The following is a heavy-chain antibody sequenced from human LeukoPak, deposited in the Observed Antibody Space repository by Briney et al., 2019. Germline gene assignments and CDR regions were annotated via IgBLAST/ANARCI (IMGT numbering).Heavy chain of an antibody. CDR3: ARSVVVPAAMDFDY. V-gene: IGHV3-11*04. J-gene: IGHJ4*02. CDR1: GFTFSDYY. D-gene: IGHD2-2*01. Sequence: GGSLRLSCAASGFTFSDYYMSWIRQAPGKGLEWVSYISSSGSTIYYADSVKGRFTISRDNAKNSLYLQVNSLRAEDTAVYYCARSVVVPAAMDFDYWGQGTLVTVSS. CDR2: ISSSGSTI.